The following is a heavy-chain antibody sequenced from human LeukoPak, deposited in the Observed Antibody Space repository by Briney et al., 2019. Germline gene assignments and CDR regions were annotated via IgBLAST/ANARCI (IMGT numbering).Heavy chain of an antibody. CDR2: IFYSGST. Sequence: PSETLSLTCTVSGGSISSSSYYWGWIRQPPGKGLEWIGSIFYSGSTYYNPSLKSRVTISVDMSKNQFSLRLSSVTAADTAVYYCARGELELRRGPYYGMDVWGQGTTVTVSS. D-gene: IGHD1-7*01. CDR3: ARGELELRRGPYYGMDV. CDR1: GGSISSSSYY. J-gene: IGHJ6*02. V-gene: IGHV4-39*01.